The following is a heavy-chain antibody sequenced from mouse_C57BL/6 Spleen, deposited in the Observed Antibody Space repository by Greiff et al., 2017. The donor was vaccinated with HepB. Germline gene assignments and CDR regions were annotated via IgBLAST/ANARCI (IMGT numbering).Heavy chain of an antibody. CDR2: IDPEDGKT. D-gene: IGHD4-1*01. Sequence: EVQLQQSGAELVKPGASVKLSCTASGFNIKDYYMHWVKQRTEQGLEWIGRIDPEDGKTKYAPKFQGKATITADTSSTTAYLQLSSLTSEDTAVYYCARSGTGTWFAYWGQGTLVTVSA. CDR1: GFNIKDYY. V-gene: IGHV14-2*01. J-gene: IGHJ3*01. CDR3: ARSGTGTWFAY.